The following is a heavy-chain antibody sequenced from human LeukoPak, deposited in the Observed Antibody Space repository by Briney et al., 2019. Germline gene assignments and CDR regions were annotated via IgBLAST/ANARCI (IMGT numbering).Heavy chain of an antibody. CDR2: IKQDGSEK. Sequence: PGGSLRPSCAASGFTFSSYWMSWVRQAPGKGLEWVANIKQDGSEKYYVDSVKGRFTISRDNAKNSLYLQMNSLRAEDTAVYYCARGRHWSYNYYYYMDVWGKGTTVTVSS. D-gene: IGHD1-1*01. V-gene: IGHV3-7*01. CDR3: ARGRHWSYNYYYYMDV. CDR1: GFTFSSYW. J-gene: IGHJ6*03.